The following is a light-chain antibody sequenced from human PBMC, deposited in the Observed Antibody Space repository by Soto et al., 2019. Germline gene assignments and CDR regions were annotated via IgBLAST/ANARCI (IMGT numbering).Light chain of an antibody. Sequence: DIQMTQSPSTLSASVGDRVTITCRASQSISTWLAWYQQKPGKAPRLLIYKASSLQSGVPSRFSGSGSGTEFTLTIRSLQADDFATYYCQQDHSNPRTFGQGTKLEIK. CDR2: KAS. J-gene: IGKJ1*01. V-gene: IGKV1-5*03. CDR3: QQDHSNPRT. CDR1: QSISTW.